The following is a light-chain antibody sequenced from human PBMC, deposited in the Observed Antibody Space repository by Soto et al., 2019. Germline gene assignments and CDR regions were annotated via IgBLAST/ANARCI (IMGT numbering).Light chain of an antibody. CDR1: TSDVGGYDY. J-gene: IGLJ3*02. CDR3: SSYTTSSTVV. CDR2: EVY. Sequence: QSVLTQPASVSGSPGQSITISCTGSTSDVGGYDYVSWYQHRPGKAPKLMIFEVYNRPSGVSDRFSGSKSGNTASLTISTLQAEDEAEYYCSSYTTSSTVVFGGGTKLTVL. V-gene: IGLV2-14*01.